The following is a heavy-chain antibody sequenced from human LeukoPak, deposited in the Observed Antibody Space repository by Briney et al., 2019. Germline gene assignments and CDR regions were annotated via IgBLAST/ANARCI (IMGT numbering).Heavy chain of an antibody. V-gene: IGHV4-39*01. J-gene: IGHJ4*02. CDR1: GASISSSDHY. CDR3: ASKGGGTVITDY. D-gene: IGHD4-17*01. Sequence: SETLSLTCTVSGASISSSDHYWAWVRQPPGKGLEWIGNVSYTGRTNYNPSLKSRLTISVDMSKNRFSLRLTSVTAADTAVYYCASKGGGTVITDYWGQGTLVTASS. CDR2: VSYTGRT.